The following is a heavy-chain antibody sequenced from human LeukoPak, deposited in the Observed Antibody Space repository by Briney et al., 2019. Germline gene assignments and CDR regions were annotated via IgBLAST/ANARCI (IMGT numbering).Heavy chain of an antibody. D-gene: IGHD3-10*01. V-gene: IGHV3-74*01. CDR3: ARAGYYYFDP. CDR2: INSDGTTI. J-gene: IGHJ5*02. Sequence: GGSLRLSCAASGFTFSSSWMHWVRHTPGEGLVWVSRINSDGTTINYADSVEGQFTIFRDNAKNTLYLQMNSLRAEDTALYYCARAGYYYFDPWGQGTLVTVSS. CDR1: GFTFSSSW.